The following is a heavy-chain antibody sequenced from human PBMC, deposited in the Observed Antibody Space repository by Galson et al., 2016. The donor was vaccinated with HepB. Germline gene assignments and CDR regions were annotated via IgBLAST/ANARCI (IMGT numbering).Heavy chain of an antibody. CDR2: ISAYNGNT. J-gene: IGHJ4*02. D-gene: IGHD3-22*01. V-gene: IGHV1-18*01. Sequence: SVKVSCKAFGYNFINYGITWVRQAPGQGLEWMGWISAYNGNTKYSQKVQGRVTMTTDTSTMTAYMELTSLKSDATAVYYCARDSVWRGGCYFDSSGLYDYWGQGTLVTVSS. CDR1: GYNFINYG. CDR3: ARDSVWRGGCYFDSSGLYDY.